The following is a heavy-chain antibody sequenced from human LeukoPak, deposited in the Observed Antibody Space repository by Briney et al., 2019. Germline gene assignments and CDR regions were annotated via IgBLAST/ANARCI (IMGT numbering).Heavy chain of an antibody. J-gene: IGHJ3*02. CDR1: GGSISSGGYS. CDR3: ARDQLERPDYGDPFDI. CDR2: IYHSGST. D-gene: IGHD4-17*01. V-gene: IGHV4-30-2*01. Sequence: PSETLSLTCAVSGGSISSGGYSWSWIRQPPGKGLEWIGYIYHSGSTYYNPSLKSRVTISLDTSKTQFSLKLYSMTAADTAIYYCARDQLERPDYGDPFDIWGQGTVVTVSS.